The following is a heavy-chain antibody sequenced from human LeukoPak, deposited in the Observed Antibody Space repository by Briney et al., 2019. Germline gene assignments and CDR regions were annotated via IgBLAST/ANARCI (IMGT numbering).Heavy chain of an antibody. V-gene: IGHV1-2*02. CDR3: ARSMGLGLNYYASGMKIDY. CDR1: GYTFTGYY. CDR2: INPYNGGT. J-gene: IGHJ4*02. D-gene: IGHD3-10*01. Sequence: GASVKVSCKASGYTFTGYYMNWVRQAPGQGLEWMGWINPYNGGTNYAQKFQGRVTMTRDTSISTAYMELSRLRSDDTAVYYCARSMGLGLNYYASGMKIDYWGQGTLVTVSS.